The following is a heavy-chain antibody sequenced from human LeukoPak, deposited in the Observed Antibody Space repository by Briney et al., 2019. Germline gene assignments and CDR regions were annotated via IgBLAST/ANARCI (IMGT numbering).Heavy chain of an antibody. V-gene: IGHV3-23*01. CDR3: AKDQVQYYYGSGENYYYYYYGMDV. D-gene: IGHD3-10*01. CDR2: ISGSGGST. Sequence: GGSLRLSCAASGFTFSSYAMSWVRQAPGKGLEWVSAISGSGGSTYYADSVKGRFTISRDNSKNTLYLQMNSLRAEDTAVYYCAKDQVQYYYGSGENYYYYYYGMDVWGQGTTVTVSS. CDR1: GFTFSSYA. J-gene: IGHJ6*02.